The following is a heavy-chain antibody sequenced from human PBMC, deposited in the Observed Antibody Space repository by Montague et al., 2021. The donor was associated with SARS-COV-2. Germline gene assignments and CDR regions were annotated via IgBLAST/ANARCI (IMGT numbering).Heavy chain of an antibody. Sequence: SETLSLTCAVRGGSFTNYYWNWIRQSPGKGLETLGEINHSGSTHYNPSLKSRVTISVDMSKSQVSLNLTSVTAADTAIYYCARARGRTGWFDSWGQGIKVTVSS. CDR3: ARARGRTGWFDS. J-gene: IGHJ5*01. D-gene: IGHD3-10*01. V-gene: IGHV4-34*01. CDR2: INHSGST. CDR1: GGSFTNYY.